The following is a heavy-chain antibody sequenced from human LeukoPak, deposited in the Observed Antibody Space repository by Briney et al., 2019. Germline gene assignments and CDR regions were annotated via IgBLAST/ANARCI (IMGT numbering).Heavy chain of an antibody. Sequence: PGGSLRLSCAASGFTFSDCYMSWIRQAPGKGLEWVSYISSSGSTIYYADSVKGRFTISRDNAKNSLYLQMNSLRAEDTAVYYCASPGYCSSTSCYGGLDYYYYMDVWGKGTTVTVSS. CDR2: ISSSGSTI. V-gene: IGHV3-11*04. D-gene: IGHD2-2*01. CDR3: ASPGYCSSTSCYGGLDYYYYMDV. J-gene: IGHJ6*03. CDR1: GFTFSDCY.